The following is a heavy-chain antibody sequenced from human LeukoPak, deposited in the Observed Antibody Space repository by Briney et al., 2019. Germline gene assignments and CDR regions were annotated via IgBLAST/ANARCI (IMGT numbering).Heavy chain of an antibody. D-gene: IGHD3-3*01. Sequence: GGSLRLSCAASGFTFSSYAMSWVRQAPGKGLEWVSVISGSGGNTYYADSVKGRFTISRDNSKNTLYLQMNSLRAEDTAVYYCAKDYRTYYDFWSGYYPGYNWFDPWGQGTLVTVSS. CDR3: AKDYRTYYDFWSGYYPGYNWFDP. J-gene: IGHJ5*02. CDR2: ISGSGGNT. V-gene: IGHV3-23*01. CDR1: GFTFSSYA.